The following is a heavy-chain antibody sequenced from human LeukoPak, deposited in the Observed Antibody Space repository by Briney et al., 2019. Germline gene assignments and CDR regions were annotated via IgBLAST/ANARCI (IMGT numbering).Heavy chain of an antibody. V-gene: IGHV3-30*18. CDR1: GFTFSSYG. Sequence: GVSLRLSCTASGFTFSSYGMHWVRQAPDKGLEGVAVMSYDGSSKYYADSVKGRFTISRDNSKNTLYLQMNSLRVEDTAVYYCAKASIAGGINWYFDLWGRGTLVTVSS. CDR2: MSYDGSSK. D-gene: IGHD6-13*01. J-gene: IGHJ2*01. CDR3: AKASIAGGINWYFDL.